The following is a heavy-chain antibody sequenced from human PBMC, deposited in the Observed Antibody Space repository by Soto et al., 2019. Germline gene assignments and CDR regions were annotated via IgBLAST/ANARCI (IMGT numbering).Heavy chain of an antibody. D-gene: IGHD5-12*01. CDR2: ISDSGSRT. CDR3: AKDSGWLHHY. CDR1: GFTFSSSG. Sequence: PGGSLRLSCVDSGFTFSSSGMSWVRQAPGKGLEWVSGISDSGSRTYYEDSVKGRFTISRDNSKNTLSLEMNTLRAEDTAVYYCAKDSGWLHHYWGQGTLVTVSS. J-gene: IGHJ4*02. V-gene: IGHV3-23*01.